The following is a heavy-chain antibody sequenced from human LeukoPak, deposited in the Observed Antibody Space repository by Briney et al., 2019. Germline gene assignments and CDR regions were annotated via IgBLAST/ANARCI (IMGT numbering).Heavy chain of an antibody. CDR1: GGSISSYY. Sequence: PSETLSLTCTVSGGSISSYYWSWIRQPPGKGLEWIGYIYYSGSTNYNPALKSRVTISVDTSKSQFSLKLSSVTAADTAVYYCARAPRRIAARQAEFDYWGQGTLVTVSS. CDR3: ARAPRRIAARQAEFDY. V-gene: IGHV4-59*01. J-gene: IGHJ4*02. CDR2: IYYSGST. D-gene: IGHD6-6*01.